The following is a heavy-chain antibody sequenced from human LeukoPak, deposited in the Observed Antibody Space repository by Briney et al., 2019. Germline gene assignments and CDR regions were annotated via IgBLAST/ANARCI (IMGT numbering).Heavy chain of an antibody. V-gene: IGHV3-49*04. CDR1: GFTLGEYA. CDR3: TRECDGDCFEYFQY. CDR2: IRSKAYGGPT. D-gene: IGHD2-21*02. J-gene: IGHJ1*01. Sequence: GGSVRLSCTASGFTLGEYAMSWVRQAPGRGREGVGFIRSKAYGGPTEYAAAVKGRFTIYRDDSKSIAYLQMNSLKTEDTPVYYSTRECDGDCFEYFQYWGQGTLVTVSS.